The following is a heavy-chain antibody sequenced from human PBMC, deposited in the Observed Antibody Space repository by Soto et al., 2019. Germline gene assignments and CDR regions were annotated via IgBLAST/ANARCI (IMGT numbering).Heavy chain of an antibody. J-gene: IGHJ4*02. V-gene: IGHV1-46*03. CDR2: INPSGGST. CDR3: ARAVLRYFDWLPSSFDY. CDR1: GYTFTSYG. D-gene: IGHD3-9*01. Sequence: ASVKVSCKASGYTFTSYGISWVRQAPGQGLEWMGWINPSGGSTSYAQKFQGRVTMTRDTSTSTVYMELSSLRSEDTAVYYCARAVLRYFDWLPSSFDYWGQGTLVTVSS.